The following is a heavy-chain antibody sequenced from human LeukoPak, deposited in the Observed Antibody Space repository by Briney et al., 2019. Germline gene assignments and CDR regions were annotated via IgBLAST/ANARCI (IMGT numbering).Heavy chain of an antibody. V-gene: IGHV1-46*01. J-gene: IGHJ4*02. CDR2: INPSGGNT. Sequence: ASVKVSCKASGYTFTSYYMHWVRQAPGQGLEWMGIINPSGGNTGYAQKFQGRVTMTRNTSISTAYMELSSLRSEDTAVYYCARGSAAGTFRVSPENDYWGQGTLVTVSS. CDR1: GYTFTSYY. CDR3: ARGSAAGTFRVSPENDY. D-gene: IGHD6-13*01.